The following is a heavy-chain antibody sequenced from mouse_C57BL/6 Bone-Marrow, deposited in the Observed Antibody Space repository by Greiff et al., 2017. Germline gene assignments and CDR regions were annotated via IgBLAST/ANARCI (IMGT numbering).Heavy chain of an antibody. CDR3: ARSGPFAY. Sequence: QVQLKESGAELARPGASVKMSCKASGYTFTSYTMHWVKQRPGQGLEWIGYINPSRGYTKYNQKFKDKATLTADKSSSTAYMQLSSLTSEDSAVYYCARSGPFAYWGQGTLVTVSA. J-gene: IGHJ3*01. D-gene: IGHD4-1*01. CDR1: GYTFTSYT. V-gene: IGHV1-4*01. CDR2: INPSRGYT.